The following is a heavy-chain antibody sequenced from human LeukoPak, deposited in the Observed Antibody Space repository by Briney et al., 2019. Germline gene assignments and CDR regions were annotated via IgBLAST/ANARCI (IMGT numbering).Heavy chain of an antibody. D-gene: IGHD6-19*01. CDR3: ARHSRYSSGWYYGY. V-gene: IGHV4-59*08. CDR1: GGSISSYY. CDR2: IYYSGST. Sequence: SETLSVTCTVSGGSISSYYWSWMRQPPGKGLAWVGYIYYSGSTKYNPAPMSRVTISSDKSKNQSSLKLSSGTAADTAVYYCARHSRYSSGWYYGYWGQGTLVTVSS. J-gene: IGHJ4*02.